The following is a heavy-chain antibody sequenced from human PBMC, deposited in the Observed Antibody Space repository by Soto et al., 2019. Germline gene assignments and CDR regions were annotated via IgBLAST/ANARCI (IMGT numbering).Heavy chain of an antibody. CDR2: ISGSGGST. D-gene: IGHD3-10*01. CDR3: AKAFLWFGDKTFDI. J-gene: IGHJ3*02. V-gene: IGHV3-23*01. CDR1: GFTFSSYA. Sequence: VGSLRLSCAASGFTFSSYAMSWVRQAPGKGLEWVSAISGSGGSTYYADPVTGRLTIPRDNSKNTLYLHMNSLRAEDTAVYYCAKAFLWFGDKTFDIWGQGTMVTVSS.